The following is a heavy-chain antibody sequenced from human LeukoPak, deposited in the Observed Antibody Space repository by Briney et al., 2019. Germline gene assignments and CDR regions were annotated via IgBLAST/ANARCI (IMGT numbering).Heavy chain of an antibody. D-gene: IGHD6-19*01. CDR3: ARTRRSIAVAPYYFDY. Sequence: SETLSLTCTVSGGSISSSSYYWGWIRQPPGKGLEWMGSIYYSGSTYYNPSLKSRVTISVDTSKNQFSLKLSSVTAADTAVYYCARTRRSIAVAPYYFDYWGQGTLVTVSA. V-gene: IGHV4-39*01. CDR1: GGSISSSSYY. CDR2: IYYSGST. J-gene: IGHJ4*02.